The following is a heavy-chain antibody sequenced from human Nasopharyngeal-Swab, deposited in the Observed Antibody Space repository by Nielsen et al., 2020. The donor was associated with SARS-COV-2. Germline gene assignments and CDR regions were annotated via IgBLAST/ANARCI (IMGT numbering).Heavy chain of an antibody. CDR2: INSDGSST. CDR3: ASIRGYFDY. CDR1: GFTFSSYW. Sequence: GESLKISWAASGFTFSSYWMHWVRQAPGKGLVWVSRINSDGSSTSYADSVKGRFTISRDNAKNTLYLQMSSLRAEDTAVYYCASIRGYFDYWGQGTLVTVSS. D-gene: IGHD3-22*01. V-gene: IGHV3-74*01. J-gene: IGHJ4*02.